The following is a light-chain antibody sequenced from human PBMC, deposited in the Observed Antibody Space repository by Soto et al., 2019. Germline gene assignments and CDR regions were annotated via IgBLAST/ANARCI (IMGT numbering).Light chain of an antibody. CDR2: GAC. J-gene: IGKJ4*01. CDR3: QHRNNWPQGAA. V-gene: IGKV3-11*01. Sequence: EIVLTQSPATLSLSPGQRATLSCRASQSVSTYLAWYQQKPGQAPRLLIYGACNRATGIPARFSGSGSATDFTLTISSLEPEDFAVYYCQHRNNWPQGAAFGGGTKVEIK. CDR1: QSVSTY.